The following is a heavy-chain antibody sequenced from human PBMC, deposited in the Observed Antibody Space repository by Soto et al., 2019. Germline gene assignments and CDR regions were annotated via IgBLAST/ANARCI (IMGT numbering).Heavy chain of an antibody. Sequence: XESLGLSCAASGFTFSSYGMYGVRQAPGKGLEWVAVISYDGSNKYYADSVKGRFTISRDNSKNTLYLQMNSLRAEDTAVYYCAKDLAAVGGMDVWGQGTTVTVSS. CDR2: ISYDGSNK. D-gene: IGHD6-25*01. CDR3: AKDLAAVGGMDV. CDR1: GFTFSSYG. J-gene: IGHJ6*02. V-gene: IGHV3-30*18.